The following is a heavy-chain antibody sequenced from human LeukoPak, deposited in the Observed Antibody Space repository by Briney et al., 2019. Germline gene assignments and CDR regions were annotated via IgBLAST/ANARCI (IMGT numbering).Heavy chain of an antibody. J-gene: IGHJ5*02. CDR1: GYTFTGYY. CDR3: ARDLRITMVRGVRIDWFDP. V-gene: IGHV1-2*02. D-gene: IGHD3-10*01. Sequence: ASVKVSCKASGYTFTGYYMHWVRQAPGQGLEWMGWINPNSGGTNYAQKFQGRVTMTRDTSISTAYMELRRLRSDDTAVYYCARDLRITMVRGVRIDWFDPWGQGTLVTVSS. CDR2: INPNSGGT.